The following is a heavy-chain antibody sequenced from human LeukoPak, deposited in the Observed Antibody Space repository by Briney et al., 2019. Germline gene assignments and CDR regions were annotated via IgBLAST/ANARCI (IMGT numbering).Heavy chain of an antibody. Sequence: SETLSLTCTVSGGSISSGGYYWSWIRQPPGKGLEWIGYIYRSGSTYYNPSLKSRVTISVDRSKNQFSLKLSSVTAADTAVYYCARDQAAAGTIDAEYFQHWGQGTLVTVSS. D-gene: IGHD6-13*01. CDR3: ARDQAAAGTIDAEYFQH. CDR2: IYRSGST. V-gene: IGHV4-30-2*01. J-gene: IGHJ1*01. CDR1: GGSISSGGYY.